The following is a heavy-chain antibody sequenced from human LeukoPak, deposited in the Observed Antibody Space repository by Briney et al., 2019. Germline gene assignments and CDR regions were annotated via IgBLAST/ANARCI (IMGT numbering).Heavy chain of an antibody. CDR2: ISAYNGNT. CDR1: GYTFTSYG. V-gene: IGHV1-18*01. J-gene: IGHJ4*02. CDR3: ARVIVDRTMIVAHSDY. D-gene: IGHD3-22*01. Sequence: ASVKVSCKASGYTFTSYGISWVRQAPGQGLECMGWISAYNGNTNYAQKLQGRVTMTTDTSTSTAYMELRSLRSDDTAVYYCARVIVDRTMIVAHSDYWGQGTLVTVSS.